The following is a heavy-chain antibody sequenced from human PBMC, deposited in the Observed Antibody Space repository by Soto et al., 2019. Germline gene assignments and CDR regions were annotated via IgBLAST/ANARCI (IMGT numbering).Heavy chain of an antibody. CDR3: ARRALPQCINGVCYKDGFWDY. J-gene: IGHJ4*02. Sequence: PSETLSLTCTVSCGSVSSGGYYRSWIRQHPGTGLEWIGYIYYSGTTYFNPSLKSRASISLDTSKNEFSLKLTSVTAADTAVYYCARRALPQCINGVCYKDGFWDYWGQGALVTVSS. CDR2: IYYSGTT. D-gene: IGHD2-8*01. V-gene: IGHV4-31*03. CDR1: CGSVSSGGYY.